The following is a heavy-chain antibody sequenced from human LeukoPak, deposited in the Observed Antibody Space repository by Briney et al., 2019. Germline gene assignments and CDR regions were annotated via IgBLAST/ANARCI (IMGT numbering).Heavy chain of an antibody. V-gene: IGHV1-2*06. Sequence: ASVKVSCKASGYTFTGYYMHWVRQAPGQGLEWMGRINPNSGGTNYAQKFQGRVTMTRDTAITIAYLELSRLRSDDTAVYYCARVRSPIAVAGTRFDYWGQGTRVTVSS. CDR1: GYTFTGYY. CDR3: ARVRSPIAVAGTRFDY. D-gene: IGHD6-19*01. J-gene: IGHJ4*02. CDR2: INPNSGGT.